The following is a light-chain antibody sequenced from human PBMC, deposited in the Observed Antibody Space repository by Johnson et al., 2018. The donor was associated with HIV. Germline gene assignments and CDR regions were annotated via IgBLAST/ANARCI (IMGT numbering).Light chain of an antibody. CDR3: GTWDSSLSALYV. CDR1: SSNIGNNY. V-gene: IGLV1-51*01. J-gene: IGLJ1*01. Sequence: QSVLTQPPSVSAAPGQKVTISFSGSSSNIGNNYVSWYQQLPGTAPKLLIYDNNKRPSGIPDRFSGSKSGTSATLGITGLQTGDEADYYCGTWDSSLSALYVFGTVTKVAV. CDR2: DNN.